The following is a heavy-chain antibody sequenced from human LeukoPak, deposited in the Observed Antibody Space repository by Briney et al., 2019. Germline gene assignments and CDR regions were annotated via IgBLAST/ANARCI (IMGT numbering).Heavy chain of an antibody. CDR2: ISGYNGNT. J-gene: IGHJ4*02. CDR1: GYTFSSYG. V-gene: IGHV1-18*01. Sequence: VSVKVSCKASGYTFSSYGISWVRQAPGQGLEWMGWISGYNGNTNYAQKLQGRVTMTTDTSTSTAYMELRSLRSDDTAVYYCARAPLSGSCEYWGQGTLVTVSS. CDR3: ARAPLSGSCEY. D-gene: IGHD6-13*01.